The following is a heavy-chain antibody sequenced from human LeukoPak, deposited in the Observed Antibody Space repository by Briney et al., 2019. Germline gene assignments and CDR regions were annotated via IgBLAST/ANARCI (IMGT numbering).Heavy chain of an antibody. CDR3: ARDLRGARDY. CDR1: GFTFSSYA. Sequence: GGSLRLSCAASGFTFSSYAMHWVRQAPGKGLEWVAVISYDGSNKYYADSVKGRFTISRDNAKNTLYLQMNSLRAEDTAVYYCARDLRGARDYWGQGILVTVSS. V-gene: IGHV3-30-3*01. CDR2: ISYDGSNK. J-gene: IGHJ4*02. D-gene: IGHD3-16*01.